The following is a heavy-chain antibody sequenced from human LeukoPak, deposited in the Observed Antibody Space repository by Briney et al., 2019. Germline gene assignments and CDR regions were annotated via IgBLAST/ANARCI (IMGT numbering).Heavy chain of an antibody. J-gene: IGHJ4*02. CDR2: ISSSSSTI. D-gene: IGHD5-18*01. CDR3: ARDPGYSYGYVGFDY. Sequence: PGGSLRLSCAASGFTFSTYEMNWVRQAPGKGLEWVSYISSSSSTIYYADSVKGRFTISRNNAKNSLYLQMNSLRADGTAVYYCARDPGYSYGYVGFDYWGQETLVSVSS. V-gene: IGHV3-48*03. CDR1: GFTFSTYE.